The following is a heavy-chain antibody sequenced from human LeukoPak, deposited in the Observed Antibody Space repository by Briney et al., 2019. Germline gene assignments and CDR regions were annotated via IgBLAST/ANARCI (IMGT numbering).Heavy chain of an antibody. J-gene: IGHJ4*02. CDR2: IYYSGST. Sequence: SETLSLTCTVSGGSISSTTYYWGWIRQPPGKGLEWIGSIYYSGSTYYNPSLKSRVAISVDTSRNQFSLKLSSVTAADTAVYYCAGNPRRGKGWTTFDYWGQGTLVTVSS. D-gene: IGHD1-14*01. V-gene: IGHV4-39*07. CDR3: AGNPRRGKGWTTFDY. CDR1: GGSISSTTYY.